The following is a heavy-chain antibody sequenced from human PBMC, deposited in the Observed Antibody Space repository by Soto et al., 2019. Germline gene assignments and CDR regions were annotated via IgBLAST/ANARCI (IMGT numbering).Heavy chain of an antibody. V-gene: IGHV2-5*02. J-gene: IGHJ4*02. CDR3: AYSAQVTVTTYYFEP. CDR1: GFSLSTSGVG. Sequence: QITLKESGPTLVKPTQTLTLTCNLSGFSLSTSGVGVGWFRQPPGKALEWLALLYWGDDKRYRPSLKSRLTPNKDTFKNEVFLTMANMDPLCTATDFCAYSAQVTVTTYYFEPWAQGTLVTVSA. CDR2: LYWGDDK. D-gene: IGHD4-17*01.